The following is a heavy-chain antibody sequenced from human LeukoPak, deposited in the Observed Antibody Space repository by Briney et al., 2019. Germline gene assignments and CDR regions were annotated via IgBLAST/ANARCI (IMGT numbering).Heavy chain of an antibody. J-gene: IGHJ4*02. CDR1: GGSFSGYY. V-gene: IGHV4-34*01. Sequence: SETLSLTCAVYGGSFSGYYWSWIRQPPGKGLEWIGEINHSGSTNYNPSLKSRVIISVDTSKNQFSLKLSSVTAADTAVYYCARMTGGLIPYWGQGTLVTVSS. CDR3: ARMTGGLIPY. CDR2: INHSGST.